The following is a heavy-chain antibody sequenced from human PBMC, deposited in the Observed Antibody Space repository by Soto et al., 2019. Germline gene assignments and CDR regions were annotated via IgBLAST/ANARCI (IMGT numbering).Heavy chain of an antibody. CDR2: IYHSGST. Sequence: SETLSLTCAVSGGSISSGGYSWSWIRQPPGKGLEWIGYIYHSGSTYYNPSLKSRVTISVDRSKNQFSLKLSSVTAADTAVYYCARGLAGDSSGYYDYWGQGTLVTVSS. CDR3: ARGLAGDSSGYYDY. J-gene: IGHJ4*02. D-gene: IGHD3-22*01. V-gene: IGHV4-30-2*01. CDR1: GGSISSGGYS.